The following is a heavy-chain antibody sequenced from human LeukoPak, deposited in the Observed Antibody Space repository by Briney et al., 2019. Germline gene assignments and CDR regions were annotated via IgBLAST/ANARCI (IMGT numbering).Heavy chain of an antibody. J-gene: IGHJ4*02. CDR2: IKEDGSEK. Sequence: PGRSLRLSCAASGFTLSRDWMSWVRQAPGKGLEWVANIKEDGSEKYYVDSVKGRFTISRDNARNSLYLQINSLRAEDTAVYYCVRDDSRYSGSPDYWGQGTLVTVFS. D-gene: IGHD1-26*01. V-gene: IGHV3-7*01. CDR3: VRDDSRYSGSPDY. CDR1: GFTLSRDW.